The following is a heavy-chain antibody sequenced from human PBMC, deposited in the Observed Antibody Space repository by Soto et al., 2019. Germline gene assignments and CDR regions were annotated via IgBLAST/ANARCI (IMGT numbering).Heavy chain of an antibody. CDR3: AKDRGWLPIKGYNWFDP. D-gene: IGHD3-22*01. CDR2: ISSSSSYI. CDR1: GFTFSSYS. Sequence: PGGSLRLSCAASGFTFSSYSMNWVRQAPGKGLEWVSSISSSSSYIYYADSVKGRFTISRDNAKNSLYLQMNSLRAEGTAVYYCAKDRGWLPIKGYNWFDPWGQGALVTVSS. V-gene: IGHV3-21*04. J-gene: IGHJ5*02.